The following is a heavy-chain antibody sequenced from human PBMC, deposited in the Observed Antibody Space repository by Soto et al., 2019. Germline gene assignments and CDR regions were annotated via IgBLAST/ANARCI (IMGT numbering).Heavy chain of an antibody. J-gene: IGHJ5*02. Sequence: QVQLVESGGGVVQPGRSLRLSCAASGFTFSSYAMHWVRQAPGKGLEWVAVISYDGSNKYYADSVKGRFTISRDNSKNKLYLQMNSQRPEDTAVYYCARDLDSVLTSMGNWFDPWGQGTLVTVSS. CDR3: ARDLDSVLTSMGNWFDP. V-gene: IGHV3-30-3*01. D-gene: IGHD2-21*02. CDR2: ISYDGSNK. CDR1: GFTFSSYA.